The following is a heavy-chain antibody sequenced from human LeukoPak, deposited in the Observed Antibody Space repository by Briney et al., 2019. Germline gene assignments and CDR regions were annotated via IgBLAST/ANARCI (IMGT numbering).Heavy chain of an antibody. D-gene: IGHD2-15*01. J-gene: IGHJ4*02. CDR3: ARDLGARISCYSH. V-gene: IGHV3-21*01. CDR2: ISSSGKYI. Sequence: PGGSLRLSCAASGFTFSTSSMNWVRQAPGKGLEWVSSISSSGKYIYYADSMKGRFTVSRDNAKDSMSLQVNSLRPEDTAIYFCARDLGARISCYSHWGQGTLVTVSS. CDR1: GFTFSTSS.